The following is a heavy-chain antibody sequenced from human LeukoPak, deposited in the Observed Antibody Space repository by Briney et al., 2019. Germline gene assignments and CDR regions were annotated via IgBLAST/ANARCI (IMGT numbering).Heavy chain of an antibody. CDR3: AREVKWLVRYFDY. Sequence: GGSLRLSCAASGFTFSSYGMHWVRQAPGKGLEWVAFIRYDGSNKYYADSVKGRFTISRDNSKNTLYLQMNSLRAEDTAVYYCAREVKWLVRYFDYWGQGTLVTVSS. V-gene: IGHV3-30*02. CDR1: GFTFSSYG. J-gene: IGHJ4*02. D-gene: IGHD6-19*01. CDR2: IRYDGSNK.